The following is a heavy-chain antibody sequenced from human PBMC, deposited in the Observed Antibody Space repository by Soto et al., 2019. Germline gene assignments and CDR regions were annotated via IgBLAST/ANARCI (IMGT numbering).Heavy chain of an antibody. D-gene: IGHD3-10*01. V-gene: IGHV4-39*02. CDR1: GGSISSSSYY. CDR3: ARDRESVLLWFGELNHDAFDI. CDR2: IYYSGST. Sequence: PSETLSLTCTVSGGSISSSSYYWGWIRQPPGKGLEWIGSIYYSGSTYYNPSLKSRVTIPVDTSKNQFSLKLSSVTAADTAVYYCARDRESVLLWFGELNHDAFDIWGQGTMVTVSS. J-gene: IGHJ3*02.